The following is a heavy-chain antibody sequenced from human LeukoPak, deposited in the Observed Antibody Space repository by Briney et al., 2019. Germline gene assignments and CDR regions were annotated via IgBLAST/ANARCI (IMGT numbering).Heavy chain of an antibody. J-gene: IGHJ4*02. CDR3: AKDGPYYYDSSGPWFDY. CDR2: ISGSGGST. D-gene: IGHD3-22*01. V-gene: IGHV3-23*01. Sequence: PGGSLRLSCAASGFTFSSYAMSWVRQAPGKGLEWVSAISGSGGSTYYADSVKGRFTISRDNSKNTLYLQMNSLRAEDTAVYYCAKDGPYYYDSSGPWFDYWGQGTLVTVSS. CDR1: GFTFSSYA.